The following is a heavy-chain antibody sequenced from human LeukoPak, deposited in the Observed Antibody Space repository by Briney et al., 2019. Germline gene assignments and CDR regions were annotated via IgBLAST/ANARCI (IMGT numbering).Heavy chain of an antibody. Sequence: GGSLRLSCAASAFTFSNYWMHWVRQAPGKGLVWVSRINSDGSGTSYAGSVRGRFTISRDNAKNTLYLQMHSLRAEDTAVYYCARRSGSTFSYYFDYWGQGTLVTVSS. D-gene: IGHD3-10*01. V-gene: IGHV3-74*01. CDR2: INSDGSGT. CDR1: AFTFSNYW. J-gene: IGHJ4*02. CDR3: ARRSGSTFSYYFDY.